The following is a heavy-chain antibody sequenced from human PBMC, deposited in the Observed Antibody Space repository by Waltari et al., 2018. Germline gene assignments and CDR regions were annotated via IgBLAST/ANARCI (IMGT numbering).Heavy chain of an antibody. CDR3: GREELRRFGSTDF. CDR2: ISSSSSDK. Sequence: QVQLVESGGGLVKPGGSLRLSCAASGFTFSAHYMGCISRAPGKGLEWVSYISSSSSDKYYTDSVKGRFTISRDNAKNSLYLQMNSLRAEDTAVYFCGREELRRFGSTDFWGQGTLVTVSS. V-gene: IGHV3-11*01. J-gene: IGHJ4*02. D-gene: IGHD1-7*01. CDR1: GFTFSAHY.